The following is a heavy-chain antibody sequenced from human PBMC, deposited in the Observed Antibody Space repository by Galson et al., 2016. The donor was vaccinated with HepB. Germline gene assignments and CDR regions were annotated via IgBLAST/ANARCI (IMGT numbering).Heavy chain of an antibody. Sequence: SETLSLTCTVSGDSVNIGTFYWSWIRQPPGKGLEWIGYVHYSGSTTYNPPPKSRVTISVDTSKNQFSLKMTYVNAADTAAYFWTKYLVDDVGYYFFDSWGQGSLVTVSS. CDR2: VHYSGST. V-gene: IGHV4-61*01. CDR3: TKYLVDDVGYYFFDS. CDR1: GDSVNIGTFY. J-gene: IGHJ4*02. D-gene: IGHD3-22*01.